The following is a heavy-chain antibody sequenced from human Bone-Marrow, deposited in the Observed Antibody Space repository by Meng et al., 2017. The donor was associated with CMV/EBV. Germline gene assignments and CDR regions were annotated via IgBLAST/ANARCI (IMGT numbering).Heavy chain of an antibody. CDR3: AKVQRQNKYCSDTRCYWGGFEI. Sequence: GGSLRLSCAASGFTFSNPGMHWVRQAPGKGLEWVTFIRYDGSNKYYADSVKGRFTISRDNSKNTLYLQMNSLRPEDTAVYYCAKVQRQNKYCSDTRCYWGGFEIWGQGTMVTVPS. CDR1: GFTFSNPG. V-gene: IGHV3-30*02. D-gene: IGHD2-2*01. CDR2: IRYDGSNK. J-gene: IGHJ3*02.